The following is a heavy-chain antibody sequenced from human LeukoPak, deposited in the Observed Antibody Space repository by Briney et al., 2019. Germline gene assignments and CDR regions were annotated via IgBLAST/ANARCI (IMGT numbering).Heavy chain of an antibody. Sequence: SETLSLTCTVSGASISRYYWSWIRQPPGKGLEWIGYIHYSGGTNYNASLKSRVAMSPDTSKNQFSLRLRSVTAADTALYFCAGGGYCSSSSCFAPLFDWWGQGTLVTVSS. CDR1: GASISRYY. V-gene: IGHV4-59*01. CDR3: AGGGYCSSSSCFAPLFDW. J-gene: IGHJ4*02. D-gene: IGHD2-2*01. CDR2: IHYSGGT.